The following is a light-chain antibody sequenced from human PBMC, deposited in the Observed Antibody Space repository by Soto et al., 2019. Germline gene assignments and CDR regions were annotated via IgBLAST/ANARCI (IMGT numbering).Light chain of an antibody. CDR1: SSNIGAGYD. V-gene: IGLV1-40*01. J-gene: IGLJ2*01. Sequence: QSVLTQPPSVSGAPGQRVPISCTGSSSNIGAGYDVHWYQQLPGTAPKLLIYGNSNRPSGVPDRFSGSKSGTSASLAITGLRAEDEADYYCQSYDRSLGGYVVFGGGTKVTVL. CDR3: QSYDRSLGGYVV. CDR2: GNS.